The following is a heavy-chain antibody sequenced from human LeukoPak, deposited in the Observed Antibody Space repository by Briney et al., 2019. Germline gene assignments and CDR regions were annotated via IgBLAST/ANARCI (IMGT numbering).Heavy chain of an antibody. CDR2: IYYSGST. V-gene: IGHV4-39*01. CDR3: ASMSTGGSGSWSLNYYYYYMDV. J-gene: IGHJ6*03. D-gene: IGHD3-10*01. CDR1: GGSISSSSYY. Sequence: PSETLSLTCTVSGGSISSSSYYWGWIRQPPGKGLEWIGSIYYSGSTYYNPSLKSRVTISVDTSKNQFSLKLSSVTAADTAVYYCASMSTGGSGSWSLNYYYYYMDVWGKGTTVTVSS.